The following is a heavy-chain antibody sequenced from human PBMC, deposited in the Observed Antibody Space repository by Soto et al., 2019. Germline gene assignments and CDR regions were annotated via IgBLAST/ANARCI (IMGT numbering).Heavy chain of an antibody. Sequence: QAPLVESGGGVVQAGRSLRLSCAASGFAFSSYGMHWVRQAPGTGLEWVAVISYDGSLQHYADSVKGRFTISRDNSKNMVLLQISSLRAEDTAVYYCVSDRGYGHASVPYSWGQGTLVSVSS. CDR1: GFAFSSYG. J-gene: IGHJ4*02. CDR2: ISYDGSLQ. CDR3: VSDRGYGHASVPYS. D-gene: IGHD5-18*01. V-gene: IGHV3-30*03.